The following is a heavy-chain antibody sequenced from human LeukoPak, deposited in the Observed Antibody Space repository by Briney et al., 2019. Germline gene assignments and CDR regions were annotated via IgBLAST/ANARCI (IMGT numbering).Heavy chain of an antibody. D-gene: IGHD5-12*01. J-gene: IGHJ3*02. Sequence: SETLSLTCAVYGGSFSGYYWSWIRQPPGKGLEWIGEINHSGSTNYNPSLKSRVTISVDTSKNQFSLKLSSVTAADTAVYYCARVGPIVATIDDAFDIWGQGTMVTVSS. CDR1: GGSFSGYY. V-gene: IGHV4-34*01. CDR2: INHSGST. CDR3: ARVGPIVATIDDAFDI.